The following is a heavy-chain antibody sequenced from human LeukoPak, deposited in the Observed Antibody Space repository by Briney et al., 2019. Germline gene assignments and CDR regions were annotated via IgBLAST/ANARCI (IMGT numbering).Heavy chain of an antibody. Sequence: PGGSLRLSCAASGFTFSSYAMSWVRQAPGKGLEWVSAISGSGGSTYYADSVKGRFTISRDNSKNTLYLQMNSLRAEDTAVYYCAKVGLGVPAAIEDAFDIWGQGTMVTVSS. V-gene: IGHV3-23*01. J-gene: IGHJ3*02. D-gene: IGHD2-2*02. CDR1: GFTFSSYA. CDR3: AKVGLGVPAAIEDAFDI. CDR2: ISGSGGST.